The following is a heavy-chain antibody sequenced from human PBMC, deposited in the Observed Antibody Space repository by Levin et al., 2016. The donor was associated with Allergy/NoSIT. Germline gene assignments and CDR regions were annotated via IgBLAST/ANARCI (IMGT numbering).Heavy chain of an antibody. Sequence: VRQMPGKGLEWVSVIYSGGSTYYADSVKGRFTISRHNSKNTLYLQMNSLRAEDTAVYYCARVAHPYYYDSSGYYADYWGQGTLVTVSS. J-gene: IGHJ4*02. D-gene: IGHD3-22*01. V-gene: IGHV3-53*04. CDR3: ARVAHPYYYDSSGYYADY. CDR2: IYSGGST.